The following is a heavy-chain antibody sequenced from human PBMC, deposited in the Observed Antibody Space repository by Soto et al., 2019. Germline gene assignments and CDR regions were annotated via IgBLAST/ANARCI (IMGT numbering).Heavy chain of an antibody. CDR2: INSDGSST. V-gene: IGHV3-74*01. D-gene: IGHD6-13*01. CDR1: GFTFISYW. J-gene: IGHJ4*02. CDR3: ARGDSSSWYPPFDY. Sequence: VGCLRLSCAAAGFTFISYWLHWVRQAPGKGLVWVSRINSDGSSTSYADSVKGRFTISRDNAKNTLYLQMNSLRAEDTAVYYCARGDSSSWYPPFDYWGQGT.